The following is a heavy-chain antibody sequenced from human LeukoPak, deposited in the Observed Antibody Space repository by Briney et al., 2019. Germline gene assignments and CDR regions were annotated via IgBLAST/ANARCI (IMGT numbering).Heavy chain of an antibody. CDR2: IKQGGSDK. D-gene: IGHD3-22*01. CDR1: GFTFSLYW. V-gene: IGHV3-7*01. J-gene: IGHJ4*02. Sequence: GGSVRLSCAASGFTFSLYWMSWVRQAPGKGLEWVANIKQGGSDKYYVDSVKGRLTISRDNSKNSLYLQMNSRRGEGTAFYFCARHSNKYDYDSSGHYRSFDYWGQGTLVSVSS. CDR3: ARHSNKYDYDSSGHYRSFDY.